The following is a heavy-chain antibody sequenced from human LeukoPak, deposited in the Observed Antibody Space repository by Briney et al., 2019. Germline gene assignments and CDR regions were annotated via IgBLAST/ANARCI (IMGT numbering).Heavy chain of an antibody. D-gene: IGHD2-15*01. CDR2: ISGSGGST. CDR1: GFTFSTYS. J-gene: IGHJ3*02. CDR3: AKDLQDIVVVVAAKGDAFDI. V-gene: IGHV3-23*01. Sequence: QPGGSLRLSCAASGFTFSTYSMSWVRQAPGKGLEWVSAISGSGGSTYYADSVKGRFTISRDNSKNTLYLQMNSLRAEDTAVYYCAKDLQDIVVVVAAKGDAFDIWGQGTMVTVSS.